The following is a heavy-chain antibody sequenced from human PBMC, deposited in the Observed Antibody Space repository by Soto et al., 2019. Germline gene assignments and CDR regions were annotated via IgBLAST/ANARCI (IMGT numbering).Heavy chain of an antibody. CDR2: IVVGSGNT. J-gene: IGHJ5*02. D-gene: IGHD2-15*01. CDR3: AAAAEGVYCSGGSCFDDGALNWFDP. CDR1: GFTFTSSA. Sequence: QMQLVQSGPEVKKPGTSVKVSCKASGFTFTSSAMQWVRQARGQRLEWIGWIVVGSGNTNYAQKFQERVTITRDMSTSTAYMELSSLRSEDTAVYYCAAAAEGVYCSGGSCFDDGALNWFDPWGQGTLVTVSS. V-gene: IGHV1-58*02.